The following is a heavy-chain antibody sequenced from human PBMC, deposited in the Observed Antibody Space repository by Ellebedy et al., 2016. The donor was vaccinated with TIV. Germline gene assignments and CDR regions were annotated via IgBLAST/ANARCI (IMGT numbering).Heavy chain of an antibody. D-gene: IGHD1-26*01. V-gene: IGHV4-38-2*02. CDR3: ARTNVVGVTIFDY. Sequence: SETLSLTCTVSGYSISSGYYWGWIRQPPGKGLEWIGSIYHSGSTYYNPSLKSRVTISVDTSKNQFSLKLSSVTAADTAVYYCARTNVVGVTIFDYWGQGTLVTVSS. CDR1: GYSISSGYY. CDR2: IYHSGST. J-gene: IGHJ4*02.